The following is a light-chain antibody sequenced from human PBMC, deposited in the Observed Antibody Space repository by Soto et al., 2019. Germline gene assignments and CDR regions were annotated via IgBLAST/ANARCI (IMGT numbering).Light chain of an antibody. J-gene: IGKJ1*01. CDR3: QQYNNCTLLT. Sequence: DIGVYQSPATVSGSEGEKVTLACRASQSVSSNLAWYQQKPGQAPRLLIYGASTRATGIPARFSGSGSGTEFTLTISSLQSEDLAGYYCQQYNNCTLLTFGRGTKV. CDR1: QSVSSN. V-gene: IGKV3-15*01. CDR2: GAS.